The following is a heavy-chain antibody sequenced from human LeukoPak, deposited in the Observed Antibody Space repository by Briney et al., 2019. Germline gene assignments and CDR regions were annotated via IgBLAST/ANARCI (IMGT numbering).Heavy chain of an antibody. D-gene: IGHD2-2*01. CDR3: AKDWYCSSTSCYFHYYYYYGMDV. V-gene: IGHV3-30*18. CDR1: GFTFSSYG. CDR2: ISVDGSNK. J-gene: IGHJ6*02. Sequence: GRSLRLSCAASGFTFSSYGTHWVRQAPGKGLGWVAVISVDGSNKYYADSVKGRFTISRDNSKNTLYLQINSLRAEDTTVYYCAKDWYCSSTSCYFHYYYYYGMDVWGQGTTVTVSS.